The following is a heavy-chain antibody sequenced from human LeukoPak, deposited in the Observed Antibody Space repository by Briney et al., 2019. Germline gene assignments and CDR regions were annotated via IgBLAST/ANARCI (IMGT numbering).Heavy chain of an antibody. CDR2: INHSGST. D-gene: IGHD6-13*01. Sequence: INHSGSTNYNPSLKIRITISVDTSKNQFSLKLSSVTAADTAVYYCARGVAAAGTFRHWFDPWGQGTLVTVSS. J-gene: IGHJ5*02. CDR3: ARGVAAAGTFRHWFDP. V-gene: IGHV4-34*01.